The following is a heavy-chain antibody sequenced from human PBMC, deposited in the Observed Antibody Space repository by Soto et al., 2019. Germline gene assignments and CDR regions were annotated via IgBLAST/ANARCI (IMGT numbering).Heavy chain of an antibody. D-gene: IGHD4-17*01. CDR3: ARHYGSVFNWFDP. V-gene: IGHV4-34*01. J-gene: IGHJ5*02. CDR2: INHSGST. CDR1: GGSFSDYY. Sequence: SETLSLTCAVYGGSFSDYYWSWIRQPPGKGLEWIGEINHSGSTNYNPSLKSRVTISVDTSKNQFSLKLSSVTAADTAVYYCARHYGSVFNWFDPWGQGTLVTVSS.